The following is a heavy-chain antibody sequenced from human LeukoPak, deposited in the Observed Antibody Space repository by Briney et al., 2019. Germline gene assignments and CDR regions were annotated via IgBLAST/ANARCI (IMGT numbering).Heavy chain of an antibody. CDR1: GFTFTYYD. CDR3: ARRLVTTYDSKGLYYYYYYMDV. CDR2: IGTAGDT. V-gene: IGHV3-13*01. J-gene: IGHJ6*03. Sequence: GGSLRLSCAASGFTFTYYDMHWVRQATGKGLGWVSGIGTAGDTYYAGSVKGRFAISRENAKNSLYLQMNSLRAEDTAVYYCARRLVTTYDSKGLYYYYYYMDVWGKGTTVTVSS. D-gene: IGHD4-11*01.